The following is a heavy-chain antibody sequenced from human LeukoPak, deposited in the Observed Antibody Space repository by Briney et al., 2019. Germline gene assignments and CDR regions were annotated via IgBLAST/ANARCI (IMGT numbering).Heavy chain of an antibody. J-gene: IGHJ4*02. Sequence: PGGSLRLSCAASGFTFSSYWMHWVRQAPGKGLVWVSRINSDGSSTSYADSVKGRFTISRDNAKNSLYLQTNSLRAEDTAVYYCARVEGSGIIDYWGQGTLVTVSS. CDR1: GFTFSSYW. V-gene: IGHV3-74*01. CDR3: ARVEGSGIIDY. CDR2: INSDGSST. D-gene: IGHD1-26*01.